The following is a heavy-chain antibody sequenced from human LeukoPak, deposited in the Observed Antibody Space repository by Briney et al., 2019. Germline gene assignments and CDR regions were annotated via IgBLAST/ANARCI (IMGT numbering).Heavy chain of an antibody. CDR3: ATYGVVNAFDI. CDR2: IYYSGST. Sequence: SETLSLTCTVSGGSISSYYWSWIRQPPGKGLEWIGYIYYSGSTNYNPSLKSRVTISVDTSKNQFSLKLSSVTAADTAVYYCATYGVVNAFDIWGQGTMVTVSS. D-gene: IGHD3-3*01. J-gene: IGHJ3*02. CDR1: GGSISSYY. V-gene: IGHV4-59*01.